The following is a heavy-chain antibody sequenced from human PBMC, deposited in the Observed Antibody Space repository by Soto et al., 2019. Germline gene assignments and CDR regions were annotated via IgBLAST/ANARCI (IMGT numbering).Heavy chain of an antibody. CDR3: ARAYDILTGYDWFDP. CDR2: IWYDGSNK. D-gene: IGHD3-9*01. J-gene: IGHJ5*02. Sequence: GGSLRLSCAASGFTFSSYGMHWVRQAPGKGLEWVAVIWYDGSNKYYADSVKGRFTISRDNSKNTLYLQMNSLRAEDTAVYYCARAYDILTGYDWFDPWGQGTLVTVSS. CDR1: GFTFSSYG. V-gene: IGHV3-33*01.